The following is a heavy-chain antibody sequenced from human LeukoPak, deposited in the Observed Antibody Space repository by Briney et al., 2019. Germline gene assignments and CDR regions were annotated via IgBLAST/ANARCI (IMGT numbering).Heavy chain of an antibody. CDR1: GFTFSDYY. CDR2: ISSSGSTI. J-gene: IGHJ4*02. CDR3: ARVGNTVTTEPWDY. D-gene: IGHD4-17*01. V-gene: IGHV3-11*04. Sequence: KTGGSLRLSCAASGFTFSDYYMSWIRQAPGKGLEWVSYISSSGSTIYYADSVKGRFTISRDNAKNSLYLQMNSLRAEDTAVYYCARVGNTVTTEPWDYWGQGTLVTVSS.